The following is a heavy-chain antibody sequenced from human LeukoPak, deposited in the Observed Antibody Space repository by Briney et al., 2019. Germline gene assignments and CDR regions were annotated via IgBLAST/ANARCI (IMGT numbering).Heavy chain of an antibody. CDR1: GFTFSSYS. CDR3: ARDVLAVAATGSNWFDP. CDR2: ISSSSSYI. Sequence: GGSLRLSCAASGFTFSSYSMKWVRQAPGKGLEWVSSISSSSSYIYYADSVKGRFTISRDNAKNSLYLQMNSLRAEDTAVYYCARDVLAVAATGSNWFDPWGQGTLVTVSS. J-gene: IGHJ5*02. D-gene: IGHD6-19*01. V-gene: IGHV3-21*01.